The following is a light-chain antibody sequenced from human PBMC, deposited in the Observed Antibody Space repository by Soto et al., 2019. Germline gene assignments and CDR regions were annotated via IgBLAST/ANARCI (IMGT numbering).Light chain of an antibody. Sequence: QSALTQPASVSGSPGQSITISCTGTSSDVGNYKFVSWYQQHPGKAPKIMIYEITERPSGVSNRFSGSKSGNTASLTISGLQAEDEADYYCCSYAGRSTWVLGGGTKLTVL. CDR3: CSYAGRSTWV. CDR2: EIT. CDR1: SSDVGNYKF. J-gene: IGLJ3*02. V-gene: IGLV2-23*02.